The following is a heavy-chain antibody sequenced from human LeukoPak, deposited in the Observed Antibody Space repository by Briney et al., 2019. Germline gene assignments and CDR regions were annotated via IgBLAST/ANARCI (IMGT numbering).Heavy chain of an antibody. V-gene: IGHV1-46*01. D-gene: IGHD6-19*01. CDR1: GYTLTGYY. J-gene: IGHJ4*02. CDR2: IHPSGGST. Sequence: ASVKVSCKASGYTLTGYYILWVRQAPGQGLEWMGTIHPSGGSTIYAQKFQGRVTMTRDTSTSTVYMELSSLKSEDTAVYYCARDSSAWAFDYWGQGTLVTVTS. CDR3: ARDSSAWAFDY.